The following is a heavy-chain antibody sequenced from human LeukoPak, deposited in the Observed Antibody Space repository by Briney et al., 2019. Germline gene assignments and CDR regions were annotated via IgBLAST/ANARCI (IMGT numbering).Heavy chain of an antibody. J-gene: IGHJ3*02. CDR2: ISGSGGST. CDR3: AKGRGYNYWDGFDI. V-gene: IGHV3-23*01. D-gene: IGHD5-24*01. Sequence: PGGSLRLSCAASGFTFSSYGMSWVRQAPGKGLEWVSAISGSGGSTYYADSVKGRFTISRDNSKNTLYMQMNSLRVEDTAIYYCAKGRGYNYWDGFDIWGQGTMVTVSS. CDR1: GFTFSSYG.